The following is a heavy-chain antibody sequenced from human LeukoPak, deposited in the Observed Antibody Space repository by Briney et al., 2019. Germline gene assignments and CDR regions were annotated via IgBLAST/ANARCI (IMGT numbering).Heavy chain of an antibody. CDR3: ARGPPYSSSSQRVDY. V-gene: IGHV3-33*08. D-gene: IGHD6-6*01. CDR1: GFTFSSYA. J-gene: IGHJ4*02. Sequence: GGSLRLSCAASGFTFSSYAMHWVRQAPGKGLEWVAVIWYDGSNKYYADSVKGRFTISRDNSKNTLYLQMNSLRAEDTAVYYCARGPPYSSSSQRVDYWGQGTLVTVSS. CDR2: IWYDGSNK.